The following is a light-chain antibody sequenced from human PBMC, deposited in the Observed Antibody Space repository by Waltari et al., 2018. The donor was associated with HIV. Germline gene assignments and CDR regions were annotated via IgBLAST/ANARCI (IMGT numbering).Light chain of an antibody. CDR3: CSYAGSSTVV. Sequence: QSALTQPASVSGSPGQSITLSCTATSSAVGDYNYVSCYQHHPGKAPKHMISDVNKPPSGVSNRFSGSKSGNTASLTISGLQAEDEADYYCCSYAGSSTVVFGGGTKLTVL. V-gene: IGLV2-23*02. J-gene: IGLJ2*01. CDR2: DVN. CDR1: SSAVGDYNY.